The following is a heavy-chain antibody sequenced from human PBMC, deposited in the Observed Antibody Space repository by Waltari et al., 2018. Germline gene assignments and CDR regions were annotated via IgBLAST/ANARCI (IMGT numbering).Heavy chain of an antibody. CDR3: ARETVAGGWGFDY. J-gene: IGHJ4*02. D-gene: IGHD6-19*01. CDR2: IYYSGST. V-gene: IGHV4-39*07. CDR1: GCPLSSSRYS. Sequence: QLPLQESGPGPVKPSETLSLPCPVSGCPLSSSRYSWGWIRQPPGKGLEWIGSIYYSGSTYYNPSLKSRVTISVDTSKNQFSLKRSSVTAADTAVYYCARETVAGGWGFDYWGQGTLVTVSS.